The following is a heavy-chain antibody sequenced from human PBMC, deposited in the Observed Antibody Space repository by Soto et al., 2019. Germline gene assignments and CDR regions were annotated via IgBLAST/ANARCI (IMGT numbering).Heavy chain of an antibody. CDR1: GFTFSAYW. CDR2: INEDGSEY. Sequence: EVHLEESGGGLVQPGGSLRLSCAASGFTFSAYWMNWVRQAPGRGLEWVANINEDGSEYNDVASVKGRFTISRDNAKNTLFLQMNALRVEDTAVYYCARTGDGHHDFLDYWGQGILVSVSS. J-gene: IGHJ4*02. V-gene: IGHV3-7*01. CDR3: ARTGDGHHDFLDY. D-gene: IGHD1-1*01.